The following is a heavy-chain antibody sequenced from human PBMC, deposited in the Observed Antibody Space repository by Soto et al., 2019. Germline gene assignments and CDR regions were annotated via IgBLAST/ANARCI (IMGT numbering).Heavy chain of an antibody. D-gene: IGHD3-3*01. V-gene: IGHV3-53*01. CDR1: EFPVTTNY. CDR3: GRNPFGVSSDGVVV. CDR2: LYSTNVA. J-gene: IGHJ4*02. Sequence: GGSLRLSCAASEFPVTTNYLTWVRQAPGKGLEWVSVLYSTNVAHYADSVRGRFTISRDISKNMFYLEMNSLRAEDTAVYYCGRNPFGVSSDGVVVWGQGTLVTVSS.